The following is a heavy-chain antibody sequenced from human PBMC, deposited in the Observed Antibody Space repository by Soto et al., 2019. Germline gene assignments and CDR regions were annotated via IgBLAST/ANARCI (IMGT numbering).Heavy chain of an antibody. Sequence: GGSLRLSCAACGFTFSSYDMHWVRQATGKGLEWVSAIGTAGDTYYPGSVKGRFTISRENAKNSLYLQMNSLRAEDTAVYYCARGARLNGFWRGYVDYWGQGTLATVSS. CDR2: IGTAGDT. CDR1: GFTFSSYD. CDR3: ARGARLNGFWRGYVDY. D-gene: IGHD3-3*01. V-gene: IGHV3-13*01. J-gene: IGHJ4*02.